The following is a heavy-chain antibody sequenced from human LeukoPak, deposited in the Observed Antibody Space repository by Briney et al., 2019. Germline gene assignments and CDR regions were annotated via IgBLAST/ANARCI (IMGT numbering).Heavy chain of an antibody. CDR2: IYSGGTT. D-gene: IGHD4-17*01. CDR1: GFTVGSNY. Sequence: GGSLRPSCAPSGFTVGSNYMGWVRHPPGKGLEWGSVIYSGGTTYYPDSVKGRFSISRDNSNNTLYLQLHSLRAEDTAVYYCARGPVTKFEIWGQGTILTVSS. V-gene: IGHV3-53*01. J-gene: IGHJ3*02. CDR3: ARGPVTKFEI.